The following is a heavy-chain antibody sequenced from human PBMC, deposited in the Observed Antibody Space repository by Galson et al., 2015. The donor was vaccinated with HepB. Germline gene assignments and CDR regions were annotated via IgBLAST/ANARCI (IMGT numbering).Heavy chain of an antibody. CDR1: EFSFSGFW. V-gene: IGHV3-7*01. J-gene: IGHJ3*01. CDR3: ARDPYGGSFGAFDV. CDR2: INQDGSGS. Sequence: SLRLSCAASEFSFSGFWMTWVRQAPGKGLEWVANINQDGSGSFYVDSVKGRFTVSRDNGKSVLYLHMNSLRDEDTDVYYCARDPYGGSFGAFDVWGQGTMVTVSS. D-gene: IGHD1-26*01.